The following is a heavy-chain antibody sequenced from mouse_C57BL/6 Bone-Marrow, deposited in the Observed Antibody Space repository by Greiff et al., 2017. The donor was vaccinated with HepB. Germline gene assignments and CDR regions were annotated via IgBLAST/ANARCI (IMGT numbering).Heavy chain of an antibody. V-gene: IGHV1-64*01. Sequence: QVQLKESGAELVKPGASVKLSCKASGYTFTSYWMHWVKQRPGQGLEWIGMIHPNSGSTNYNEKFKSKATLTVDKSSSTAYMQLSSLTSEDSAVYYCASSHTYYAMDYWGQGTSVTVSS. J-gene: IGHJ4*01. D-gene: IGHD6-2*01. CDR3: ASSHTYYAMDY. CDR1: GYTFTSYW. CDR2: IHPNSGST.